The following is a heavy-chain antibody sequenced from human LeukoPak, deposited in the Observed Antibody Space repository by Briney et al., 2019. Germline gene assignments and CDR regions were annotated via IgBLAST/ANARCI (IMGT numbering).Heavy chain of an antibody. J-gene: IGHJ6*03. CDR2: INPNSGGT. CDR1: GYTFTGYY. D-gene: IGHD6-13*01. V-gene: IGHV1-2*02. CDR3: ARDGHSSWSIYYYYYYMGV. Sequence: ASVKVSCKASGYTFTGYYMHWVRQAPGQGLEWMGWINPNSGGTNYAQKFQGRVTMTRDTSISTAYMELSRLRSDDTAVYYCARDGHSSWSIYYYYYYMGVWGKGTTVTVSS.